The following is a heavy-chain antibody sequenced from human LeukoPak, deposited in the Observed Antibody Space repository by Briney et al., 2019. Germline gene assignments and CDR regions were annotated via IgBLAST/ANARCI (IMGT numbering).Heavy chain of an antibody. Sequence: GGSLRLSCAASGFTVSSYGMSWVRQAPGKGLEWVSAIGGRDGSIYYADSVKGRFTISRDNSKNTLYVQMNSLRAEDTAVYYCAKGHYYGSASLDYWGQGTLVTVSS. CDR3: AKGHYYGSASLDY. J-gene: IGHJ4*02. CDR2: IGGRDGSI. CDR1: GFTVSSYG. V-gene: IGHV3-23*01. D-gene: IGHD3-10*01.